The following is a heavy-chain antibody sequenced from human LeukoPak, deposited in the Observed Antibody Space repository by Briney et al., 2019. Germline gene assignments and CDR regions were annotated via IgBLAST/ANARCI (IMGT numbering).Heavy chain of an antibody. J-gene: IGHJ6*03. CDR2: ISSSGSTI. Sequence: GGSLRLSCAASGFTFSDYYMSWIRQAPGKGLEWVSYISSSGSTIYYADSVKGRFTISRDNAKNSLYLQMNSLRAEDTAVYYCARAGLHYYDSSGYYSPYYYYYYMDVWGKGTTVTVSS. CDR1: GFTFSDYY. V-gene: IGHV3-11*01. CDR3: ARAGLHYYDSSGYYSPYYYYYYMDV. D-gene: IGHD3-22*01.